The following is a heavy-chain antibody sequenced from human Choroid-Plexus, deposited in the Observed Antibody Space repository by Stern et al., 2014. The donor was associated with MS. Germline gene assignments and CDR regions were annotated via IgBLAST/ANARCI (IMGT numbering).Heavy chain of an antibody. CDR3: ARDQRGITIFGVVTDYYYLGMDV. V-gene: IGHV1-2*02. Sequence: DQLVESGAEVKKPGASVKVSCKTSGYIFTGYYIHWVRQAPGQGLEWMAWINPNTGGTKNAQKFQGRVTMSRDPSISTAYVELSSLTSDDTAVYYCARDQRGITIFGVVTDYYYLGMDVWGQGTTVTVSS. CDR2: INPNTGGT. D-gene: IGHD3-3*01. CDR1: GYIFTGYY. J-gene: IGHJ6*02.